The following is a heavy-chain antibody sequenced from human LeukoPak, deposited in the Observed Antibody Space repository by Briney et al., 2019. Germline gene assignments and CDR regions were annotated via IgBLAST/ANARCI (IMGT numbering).Heavy chain of an antibody. V-gene: IGHV3-74*01. CDR2: INSDGSST. CDR3: ARDSSDGWELLQELDY. J-gene: IGHJ4*02. Sequence: GGSLRLSCAASGFTFSSYWMHWVRQAPGKGLVWVSRINSDGSSTSYADSVKGRFTISRDNAKNTLYLQMNSLRAEDTAVYYCARDSSDGWELLQELDYWGQGTLVTVSS. CDR1: GFTFSSYW. D-gene: IGHD1-26*01.